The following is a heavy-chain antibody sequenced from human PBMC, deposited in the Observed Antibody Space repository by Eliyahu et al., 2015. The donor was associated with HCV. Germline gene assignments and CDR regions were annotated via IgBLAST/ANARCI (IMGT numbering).Heavy chain of an antibody. CDR3: ARDLVTMILVASGTFDI. Sequence: QVQLVQSGAEVKKPGSSVXVSCXASGGTXXRXXINWVRQAPGQGLEWMGRIIPILGIANYAQKFQGRITITADKSTSTSYMELSSLRSEDTAVYYCARDLVTMILVASGTFDIWGQGTMVTVSS. V-gene: IGHV1-69*04. J-gene: IGHJ3*02. D-gene: IGHD3-22*01. CDR2: IIPILGIA. CDR1: GGTXXRXX.